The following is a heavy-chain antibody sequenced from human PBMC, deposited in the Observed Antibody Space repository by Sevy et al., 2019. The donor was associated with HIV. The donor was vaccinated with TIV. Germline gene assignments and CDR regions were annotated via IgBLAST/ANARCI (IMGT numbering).Heavy chain of an antibody. D-gene: IGHD3-10*01. J-gene: IGHJ6*02. CDR3: ARDRDYYGSGTFDA. CDR2: ISSGSSYI. Sequence: GGSLRLPCAASGFTFSYYTMNWVRQAPGKGLEWVSYISSGSSYISYTDSVKGRFTISRDNAKNSLYLQMNSLRPEDTAMYFCARDRDYYGSGTFDAWGQGTTVTVSS. V-gene: IGHV3-21*06. CDR1: GFTFSYYT.